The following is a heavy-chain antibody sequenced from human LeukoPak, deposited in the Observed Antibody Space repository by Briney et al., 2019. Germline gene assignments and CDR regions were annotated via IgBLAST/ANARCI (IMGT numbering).Heavy chain of an antibody. V-gene: IGHV4-4*07. Sequence: SETLSLTCTVSGGSISSYYWSWIRQPAGKGLEWIGRIYTSGSTNYNPSLKSRVTMSVDTSKNQFSLKLSSVTAADTAVYYCARDATIVVVPAHYYYYGMDVWGQGTTVTVSS. J-gene: IGHJ6*02. CDR3: ARDATIVVVPAHYYYYGMDV. CDR2: IYTSGST. CDR1: GGSISSYY. D-gene: IGHD2-2*01.